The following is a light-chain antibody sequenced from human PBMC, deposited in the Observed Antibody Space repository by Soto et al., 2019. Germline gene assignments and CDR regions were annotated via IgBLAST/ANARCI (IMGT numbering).Light chain of an antibody. CDR1: QGIDTY. V-gene: IGKV1-9*01. CDR2: AAS. CDR3: QQLDSYFP. J-gene: IGKJ5*01. Sequence: IQLTQSPSSLSASVGDRVTITCRTSQGIDTYIAWYQQKPGRAPKLLINAASILQNGVPSRFSGSGSGTDFTLTISSLQPEDFATYYCQQLDSYFPFGQGTRLEIK.